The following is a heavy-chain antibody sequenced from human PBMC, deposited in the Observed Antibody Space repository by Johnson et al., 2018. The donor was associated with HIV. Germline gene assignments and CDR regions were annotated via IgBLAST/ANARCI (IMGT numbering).Heavy chain of an antibody. J-gene: IGHJ3*02. CDR2: ISGSGGST. Sequence: VQLVESGGTLVQPGGSLRLSCAASGFTFSTYAMNWVRQAPGKGLEWVSAISGSGGSTYYADSVKGRFTISRDNSKNTLYLQMNSLRAEDTAVYYCSGWRRGGSFDIWGQGTMVTVSS. V-gene: IGHV3-23*04. D-gene: IGHD6-19*01. CDR1: GFTFSTYA. CDR3: SGWRRGGSFDI.